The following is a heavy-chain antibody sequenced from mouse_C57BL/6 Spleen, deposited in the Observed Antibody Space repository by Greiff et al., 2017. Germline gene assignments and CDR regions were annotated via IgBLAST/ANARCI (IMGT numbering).Heavy chain of an antibody. J-gene: IGHJ2*01. CDR3: TRRRDYFDY. V-gene: IGHV1-15*01. CDR2: IDPETGGT. CDR1: GYTFTDYE. Sequence: QVHVKQSGAELVRPGASVTLSCKASGYTFTDYEMHWVKQTPVHGLEWIGAIDPETGGTAYNQKFKGKAILTADKSSSTAYMELRSLTSEDSAVYYCTRRRDYFDYWGQGTTLTVSS.